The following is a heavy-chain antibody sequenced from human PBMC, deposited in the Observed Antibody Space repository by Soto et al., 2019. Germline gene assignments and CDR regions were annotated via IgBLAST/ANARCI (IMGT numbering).Heavy chain of an antibody. CDR2: IYWDDVK. D-gene: IGHD5-18*01. J-gene: IGHJ4*02. Sequence: QITLKESGPALVNPTQTLTLTCTFSGFSRSTDGVGVGWIRQPPGKALEWLALIYWDDVKHYSPSLKSRLSITKDTSKNQVVLTMTNLDPVDTATYFCARRLRMTATRAFDYWGQGTLVSVSS. CDR1: GFSRSTDGVG. CDR3: ARRLRMTATRAFDY. V-gene: IGHV2-5*02.